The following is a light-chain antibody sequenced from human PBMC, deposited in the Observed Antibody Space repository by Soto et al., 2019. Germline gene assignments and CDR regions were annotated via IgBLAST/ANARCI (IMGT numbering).Light chain of an antibody. CDR3: HQYGSSPRT. J-gene: IGKJ1*01. V-gene: IGKV3-20*01. CDR1: QSVSTNN. CDR2: GES. Sequence: IVLPQAPGTLSSSPGERATLSCRASQSVSTNNLAWYQQRTGQAPRILIYGESTRATGIPDRLSGSGSGTEFNLTISRLQSEDFAVYYCHQYGSSPRTCGQGTKVDIK.